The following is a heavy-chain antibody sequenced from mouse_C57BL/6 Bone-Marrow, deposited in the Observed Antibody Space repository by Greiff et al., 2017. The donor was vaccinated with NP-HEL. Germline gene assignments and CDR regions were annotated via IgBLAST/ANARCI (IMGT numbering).Heavy chain of an antibody. CDR3: TRRIYYYGSSCYYYAMDY. J-gene: IGHJ4*01. D-gene: IGHD1-1*01. CDR1: GFTFSSYA. V-gene: IGHV5S21*01. CDR2: ISSGGDYI. Sequence: EVMLVESGEGLVKPGGSLKLSCAASGFTFSSYAMSWVRQTPEKRLEWVAYISSGGDYIYYADTVKGRFTISRDNARNTLYLQRSSLKSEDTAMYYCTRRIYYYGSSCYYYAMDYWGQGTSVTVSS.